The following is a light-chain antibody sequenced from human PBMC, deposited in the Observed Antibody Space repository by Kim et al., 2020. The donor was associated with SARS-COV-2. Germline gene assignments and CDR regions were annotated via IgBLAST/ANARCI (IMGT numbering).Light chain of an antibody. CDR2: KDS. CDR1: ALPKQY. CDR3: QSADSTWV. V-gene: IGLV3-25*03. Sequence: SYELTQPPSVSVSPGQTARITCSGDALPKQYAYWYQQKPGQAPVLVIYKDSEMPSGIPERFSGSSSGTTVTLTISGVQAEDEADYYCQSADSTWVFGGGT. J-gene: IGLJ3*02.